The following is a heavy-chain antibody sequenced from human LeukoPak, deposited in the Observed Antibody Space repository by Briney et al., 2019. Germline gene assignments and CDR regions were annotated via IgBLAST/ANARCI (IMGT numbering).Heavy chain of an antibody. CDR2: ISSSGSTI. CDR3: AELGITMIGGV. Sequence: GGSLRLSCAASGFTFITHTMYWVRQAPGKGLEWVSYISSSGSTIYYADSVKGRFTISRDNAKNSLYLQMNSLRAEDTAVYYCAELGITMIGGVWGKGTTVTISS. J-gene: IGHJ6*04. V-gene: IGHV3-48*03. CDR1: GFTFITHT. D-gene: IGHD3-10*02.